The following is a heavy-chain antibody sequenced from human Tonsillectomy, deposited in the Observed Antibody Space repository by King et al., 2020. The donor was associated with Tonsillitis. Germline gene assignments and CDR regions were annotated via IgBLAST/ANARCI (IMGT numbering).Heavy chain of an antibody. CDR2: IYSSGRT. J-gene: IGHJ4*02. V-gene: IGHV3-53*01. D-gene: IGHD2-2*01. Sequence: VQLVESGGGLIQPGGSLRLSCAASGFTISTNYMSWVRQAPGKGLEWGSIIYSSGRTFYADSVRGRFTISRDDSKNTVYLQMNRLRDEDTAVYYCARETCNSTSCSGFDYWGQGTLVTVSS. CDR1: GFTISTNY. CDR3: ARETCNSTSCSGFDY.